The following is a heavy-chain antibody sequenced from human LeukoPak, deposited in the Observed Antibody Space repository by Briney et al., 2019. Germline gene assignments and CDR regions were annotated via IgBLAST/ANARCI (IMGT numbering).Heavy chain of an antibody. CDR3: ARDTYYYDSSGYYYPGGCDY. CDR2: IKQDGNEK. J-gene: IGHJ4*02. V-gene: IGHV3-7*01. D-gene: IGHD3-22*01. Sequence: GGSLRLSCAASGFRFNTYWMSWVRQAPGKGLEWVANIKQDGNEKYYADSVKGRFTISRDNGKNSLDLQMNSLRAEDTAVYYCARDTYYYDSSGYYYPGGCDYWGQGTLVTVSS. CDR1: GFRFNTYW.